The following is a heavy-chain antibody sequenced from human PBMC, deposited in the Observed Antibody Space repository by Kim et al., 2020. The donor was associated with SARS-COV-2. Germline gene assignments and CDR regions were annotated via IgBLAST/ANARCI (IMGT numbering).Heavy chain of an antibody. CDR3: AKSRGSAVYYYYYGMDV. V-gene: IGHV3-23*01. Sequence: SVKGRFTISRDNSKNTLYLQMNSLRAEDTAVYYCAKSRGSAVYYYYYGMDVWGQGTTVTVSS. D-gene: IGHD2-2*01. J-gene: IGHJ6*02.